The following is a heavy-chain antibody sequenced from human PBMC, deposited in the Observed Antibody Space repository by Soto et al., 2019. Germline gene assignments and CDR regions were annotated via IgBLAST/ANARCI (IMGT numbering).Heavy chain of an antibody. CDR2: ISWNSGSI. J-gene: IGHJ4*02. CDR1: GFTFDDYA. D-gene: IGHD3-9*01. CDR3: AKDIAFSRHFDILTGYYSPGFDY. Sequence: PGGSLRLSCAASGFTFDDYAMHWVRQAPGKGLEWVSGISWNSGSIGYADSVKGRFTISRDNAKNSLYLQMNSLRAEDTALYYCAKDIAFSRHFDILTGYYSPGFDYWGQGTLVTVSS. V-gene: IGHV3-9*01.